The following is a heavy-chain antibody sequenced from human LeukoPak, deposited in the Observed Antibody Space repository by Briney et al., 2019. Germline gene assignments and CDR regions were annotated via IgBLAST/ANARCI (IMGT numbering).Heavy chain of an antibody. V-gene: IGHV4-59*01. D-gene: IGHD5-24*01. Sequence: SETLSLTCTVSGGSISSYYWSWIRQPPGKGLEWLGYIYYSGSTNYNPSLKSRVTISVDTSKNQFSLKLSSVTAADTAVYYCARARDGYNLGFDYWGQGTLVTVSS. CDR3: ARARDGYNLGFDY. J-gene: IGHJ4*02. CDR1: GGSISSYY. CDR2: IYYSGST.